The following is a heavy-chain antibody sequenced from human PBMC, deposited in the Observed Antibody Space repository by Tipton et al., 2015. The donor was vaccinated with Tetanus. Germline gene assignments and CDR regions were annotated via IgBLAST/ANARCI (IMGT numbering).Heavy chain of an antibody. V-gene: IGHV4-30-2*01. J-gene: IGHJ4*02. D-gene: IGHD3-3*01. CDR3: ARANYNFAKKGPFDS. CDR2: IYQTDST. CDR1: GGLITTGGYS. Sequence: TLSLTCNVSGGLITTGGYSWGWIRQPPGQGLEWLGYIYQTDSTYYNPSVRSRLTLSLQRSKNQVSLKLSSVTAADTAVYYCARANYNFAKKGPFDSWGQGTQVIVSS.